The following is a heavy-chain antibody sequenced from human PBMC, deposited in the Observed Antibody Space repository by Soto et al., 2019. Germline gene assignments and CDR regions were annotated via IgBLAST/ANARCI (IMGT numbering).Heavy chain of an antibody. CDR3: VQDWTGNSCPCMVV. CDR2: ISSSGETT. D-gene: IGHD6-13*01. CDR1: GFTFSSFA. Sequence: EVQLLESGGGLVQPGGSLRLSCAASGFTFSSFAMTWVRQAPGEGLEWVSSISSSGETTYYSDSVKGRFTISRDISKKMVDLQMTSLRAEDTAVYFCVQDWTGNSCPCMVVWGQGTTVTVSS. V-gene: IGHV3-23*01. J-gene: IGHJ6*02.